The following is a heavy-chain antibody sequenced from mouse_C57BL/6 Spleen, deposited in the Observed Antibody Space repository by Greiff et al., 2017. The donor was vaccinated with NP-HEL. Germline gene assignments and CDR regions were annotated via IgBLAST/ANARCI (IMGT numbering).Heavy chain of an antibody. CDR1: GYTFTSYG. J-gene: IGHJ1*03. V-gene: IGHV1-81*01. Sequence: QVQLQQSGAELARPGASVKLSCKASGYTFTSYGISWVKQRTGQGLEWIGEIYPRSGNTYYNEKFKGKATLTADKSSSTAYMELRSLTSEDSAVYFCARLNYYGSSPWYFDVWGTGTTVTVSS. CDR3: ARLNYYGSSPWYFDV. D-gene: IGHD1-1*01. CDR2: IYPRSGNT.